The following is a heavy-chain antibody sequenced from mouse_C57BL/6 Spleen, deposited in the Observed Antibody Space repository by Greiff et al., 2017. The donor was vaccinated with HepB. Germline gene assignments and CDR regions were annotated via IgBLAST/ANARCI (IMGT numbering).Heavy chain of an antibody. CDR2: IWSGGST. Sequence: VQLKQSGPCLVQPSQSLSNTCTVSGFSLTSYGVHWVRPSPGKGLEWLGVIWSGGSTDYNAAFISRLSISKDNSKSQVFFKMNSLQADDTAIYYCARNDGSYWYFDVWGTGTTVTVSS. CDR3: ARNDGSYWYFDV. CDR1: GFSLTSYG. J-gene: IGHJ1*03. V-gene: IGHV2-2*01.